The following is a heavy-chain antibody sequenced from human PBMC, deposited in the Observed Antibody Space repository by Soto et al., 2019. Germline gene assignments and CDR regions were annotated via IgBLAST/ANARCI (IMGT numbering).Heavy chain of an antibody. V-gene: IGHV3-74*01. CDR2: IKGDGSST. CDR1: GFTFSTYW. Sequence: GGSLRLSCAASGFTFSTYWMHWVRQAPGTGLEWVSRIKGDGSSTSYADSVKGRFTISRDNAKNTLYVQMNSLGAEDTAVYWCARGIRNYYGVDVWGQGTAVTVSS. CDR3: ARGIRNYYGVDV. J-gene: IGHJ6*02.